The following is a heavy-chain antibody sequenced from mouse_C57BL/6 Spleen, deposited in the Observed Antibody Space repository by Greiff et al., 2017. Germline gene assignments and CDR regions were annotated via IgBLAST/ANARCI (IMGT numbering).Heavy chain of an antibody. CDR2: IDPSDSYT. CDR3: ARTYYNYAMDY. D-gene: IGHD2-12*01. CDR1: GYTFTSYW. V-gene: IGHV1-50*01. Sequence: VQLQQPGAELVKPGASVKLSCKASGYTFTSYWMQWVKQRPGQGLEWIGEIDPSDSYTNYNQKFKGKATLTVDTSSSTAYMQLSSLTSEDSAVYYCARTYYNYAMDYWGQGTSVTVSS. J-gene: IGHJ4*01.